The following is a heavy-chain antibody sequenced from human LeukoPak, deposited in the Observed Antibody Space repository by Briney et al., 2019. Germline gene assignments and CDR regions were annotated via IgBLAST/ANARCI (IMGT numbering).Heavy chain of an antibody. CDR3: ARDPRNYGDYFDY. V-gene: IGHV4-30-4*01. CDR1: GGSISSGDYY. J-gene: IGHJ4*02. D-gene: IGHD4-17*01. Sequence: SETLSLTCTVSGGSISSGDYYWSWIRQPPGKGLEWIGYIYYSGSTYYNPSLKSRVTISVDTSKNQFSLKLSSVTAADTAVYYCARDPRNYGDYFDYWGQGTLVTVSS. CDR2: IYYSGST.